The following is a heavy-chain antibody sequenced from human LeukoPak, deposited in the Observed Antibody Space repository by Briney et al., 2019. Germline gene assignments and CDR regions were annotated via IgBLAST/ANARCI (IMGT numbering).Heavy chain of an antibody. J-gene: IGHJ5*02. D-gene: IGHD3-9*01. CDR1: GGSISSYY. CDR3: ASIPTYYDILTGYYKAHNWFDP. V-gene: IGHV4-59*01. CDR2: IYYSGST. Sequence: PSETLSLTCTVSGGSISSYYWSWIRQPPGKGLEWIGYIYYSGSTNYNPSLKSRVTISVDTSKNQFSLKLSSVTAADTAVYYCASIPTYYDILTGYYKAHNWFDPWGQGTLVTVSS.